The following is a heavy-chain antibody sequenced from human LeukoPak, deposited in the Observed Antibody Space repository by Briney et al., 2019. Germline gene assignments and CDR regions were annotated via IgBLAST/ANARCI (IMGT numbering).Heavy chain of an antibody. J-gene: IGHJ4*02. Sequence: GGSLRLSCAASGFTFSTYSMHWVRQAPGKGLEWVSSINNSSSYIYYADSVKGRFTISRDNAKNSLYLQMNSLRAEDMALYYCAKDKEPYGIAAAGIFDYWGQGTLVTVSS. CDR2: INNSSSYI. CDR1: GFTFSTYS. V-gene: IGHV3-21*04. D-gene: IGHD6-13*01. CDR3: AKDKEPYGIAAAGIFDY.